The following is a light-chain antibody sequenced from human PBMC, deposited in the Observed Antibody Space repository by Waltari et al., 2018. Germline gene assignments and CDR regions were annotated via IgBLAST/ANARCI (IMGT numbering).Light chain of an antibody. CDR2: KEP. Sequence: SYELTQPPSVSVSPGQTAPITCSGDALPKQFVYWYQQKAGQAPILLIYKEPERPSGIPERFSGSTSGTTVTLTINGVQAEDEADYYCHSADSSNTPYVFGAGTKVTVL. J-gene: IGLJ1*01. CDR1: ALPKQF. CDR3: HSADSSNTPYV. V-gene: IGLV3-25*03.